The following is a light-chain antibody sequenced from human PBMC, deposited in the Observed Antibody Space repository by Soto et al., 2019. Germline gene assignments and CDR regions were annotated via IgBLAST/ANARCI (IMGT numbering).Light chain of an antibody. CDR3: ATWDDSLSGWV. V-gene: IGLV1-40*01. Sequence: QSVLTQPPSVSGAPGQRVTISCTGSSSNIGAGYDVYWYQQLPGTAPKLLIYANNQRPSGVPDRFSGSKSGTSASLAISGLRSEDEADYYCATWDDSLSGWVFGGGTKLTVL. CDR2: ANN. J-gene: IGLJ3*02. CDR1: SSNIGAGYD.